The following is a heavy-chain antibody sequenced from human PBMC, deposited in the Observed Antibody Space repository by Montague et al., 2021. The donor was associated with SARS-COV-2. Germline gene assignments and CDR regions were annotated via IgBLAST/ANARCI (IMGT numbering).Heavy chain of an antibody. Sequence: SETLSLTCTVSGGSIDSFYWSWIRRPPGKGLEWIGCIFHSGRTXXXLSXXXRVSMSVDTSKNQVSLRLSSLTAADTAVYYCARGGYYDNTGYYSDYYYNMDVWGQGTTVTVSS. V-gene: IGHV4-59*01. D-gene: IGHD3-22*01. CDR1: GGSIDSFY. CDR2: IFHSGRT. CDR3: ARGGYYDNTGYYSDYYYNMDV. J-gene: IGHJ6*02.